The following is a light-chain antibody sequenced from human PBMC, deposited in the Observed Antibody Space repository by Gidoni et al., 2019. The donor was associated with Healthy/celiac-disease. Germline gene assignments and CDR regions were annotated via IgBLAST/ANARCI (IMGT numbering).Light chain of an antibody. V-gene: IGKV1-9*01. CDR2: AAS. CDR3: QQLNSYPYT. CDR1: QGISSY. Sequence: DIQFTQSPSFLSASVGDRVTITCRDSQGISSYLAWYQQKPGKAPKLLIYAASTLQSGVPSRFSGSGSGTEFTLTISSLQPEDFATYYCQQLNSYPYTFGQXTKLEIK. J-gene: IGKJ2*01.